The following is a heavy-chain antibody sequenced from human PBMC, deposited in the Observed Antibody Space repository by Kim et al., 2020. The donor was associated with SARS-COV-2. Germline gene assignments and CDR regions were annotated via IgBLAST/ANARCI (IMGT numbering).Heavy chain of an antibody. V-gene: IGHV3-23*01. CDR2: ISGSGGST. Sequence: GGSLRLSCAASGFTFSSYAMSWVRQAPGKGLEWVSAISGSGGSTYYADSVKGRFTISRDNSKNTLYLQMNSLRAEDTAVYYCAKDLARGVIAAGFDYWGQGTLVTVSS. CDR1: GFTFSSYA. J-gene: IGHJ4*02. CDR3: AKDLARGVIAAGFDY. D-gene: IGHD3-10*01.